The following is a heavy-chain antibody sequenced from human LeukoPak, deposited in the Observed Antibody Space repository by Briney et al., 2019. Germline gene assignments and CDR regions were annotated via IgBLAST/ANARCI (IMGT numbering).Heavy chain of an antibody. V-gene: IGHV3-30-3*01. CDR3: ARVLGCSSTSCYDYYYYYGMDV. J-gene: IGHJ6*02. CDR2: ISYDGSNK. CDR1: GFTFSSYA. Sequence: GGSLRLSCAASGFTFSSYAMHWVRQAPGKGLEWVAVISYDGSNKYYADSVKGRFTISRDNAKNSLYLQMNSLRAEDTAVYYCARVLGCSSTSCYDYYYYYGMDVWGQGTTVTVSS. D-gene: IGHD2-2*01.